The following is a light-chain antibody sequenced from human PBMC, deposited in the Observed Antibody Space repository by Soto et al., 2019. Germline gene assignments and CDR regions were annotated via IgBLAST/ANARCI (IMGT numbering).Light chain of an antibody. CDR1: QIISYNY. CDR3: QQSGSSPWT. J-gene: IGKJ1*01. CDR2: GAS. V-gene: IGKV3-20*01. Sequence: EIVLTQSPGTLSLSPGERATLSCRASQIISYNYLAWYQQKPGQAPRLLIHGASSRATGTPDRFSGSGSGTDFTLTISRLEPEDLAEYYCQQSGSSPWTFGQGTKVEIK.